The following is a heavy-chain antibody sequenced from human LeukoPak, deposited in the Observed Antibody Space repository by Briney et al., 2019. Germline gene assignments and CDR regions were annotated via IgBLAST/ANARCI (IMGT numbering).Heavy chain of an antibody. J-gene: IGHJ5*02. D-gene: IGHD3-22*01. CDR2: ISSSSSYI. CDR1: GFTFSSYS. V-gene: IGHV3-21*01. Sequence: GRSLRLSCAASGFTFSSYSMNWVRQAPGKGLEWVSSISSSSSYIYYADSVKGRFTISRDNAKNSLYLQMNSLRAEDTAVYYCARAFNYYDSSGYYPWGQGTLVTVSS. CDR3: ARAFNYYDSSGYYP.